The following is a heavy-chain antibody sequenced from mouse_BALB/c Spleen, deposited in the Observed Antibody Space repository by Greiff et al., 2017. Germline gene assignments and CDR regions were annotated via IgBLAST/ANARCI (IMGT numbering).Heavy chain of an antibody. CDR2: IDPANGNT. Sequence: EVKLQESGAELVKPGASVKLSCTASGFHIKDTYMHWVKQRPEQGLEWIGRIDPANGNTKYDPKFQGKATITADTSSNTAYLQLSSLTSEDTAVYYCARPGYAMDDWGQGTSVTVSS. J-gene: IGHJ4*01. CDR1: GFHIKDTY. V-gene: IGHV14-3*02. CDR3: ARPGYAMDD.